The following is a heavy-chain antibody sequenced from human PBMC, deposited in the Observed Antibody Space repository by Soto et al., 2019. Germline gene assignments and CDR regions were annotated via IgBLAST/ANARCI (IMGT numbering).Heavy chain of an antibody. CDR1: GFTFSSYA. V-gene: IGHV3-30*18. CDR2: ISYDGRNK. D-gene: IGHD6-19*01. CDR3: VKDGSSGWYGSGWGTFDS. J-gene: IGHJ4*02. Sequence: LRLSCAASGFTFSSYAMHWVRQAPGKGLEWVAVISYDGRNKYYADSVKGRFTISRDNSKNTLYLQMSSLRAEDTAVYYCVKDGSSGWYGSGWGTFDSWGQGTLVTVSS.